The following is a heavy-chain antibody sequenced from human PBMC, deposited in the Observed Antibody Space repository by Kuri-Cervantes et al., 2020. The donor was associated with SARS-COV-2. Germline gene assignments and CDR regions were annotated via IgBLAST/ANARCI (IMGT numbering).Heavy chain of an antibody. D-gene: IGHD2-2*01. CDR2: ISGSGSTI. Sequence: GESLKISCAASGFTFSDYYMSWIRQAPGKGLEWVSYISGSGSTIYYADSVKGRFTISRDNAKNSLYLQMNSLRAEDTAVYYCARVRGDIVVVPAELYYYYYMDVWGKGATVTVSS. CDR3: ARVRGDIVVVPAELYYYYYMDV. V-gene: IGHV3-11*04. J-gene: IGHJ6*03. CDR1: GFTFSDYY.